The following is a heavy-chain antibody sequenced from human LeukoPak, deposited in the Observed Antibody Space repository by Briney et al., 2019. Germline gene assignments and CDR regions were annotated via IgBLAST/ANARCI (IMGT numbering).Heavy chain of an antibody. CDR3: TRDQT. V-gene: IGHV3-7*01. J-gene: IGHJ5*02. Sequence: GSLKLSCAASGFPFSNYLMSLGRQAPGKGLEWLAHIKYDGSEKYYVDSVKGRFTISRDNAKNSLYLQMNSLRAEDTAVYYCTRDQTWGQGTLVTVSS. CDR1: GFPFSNYL. CDR2: IKYDGSEK.